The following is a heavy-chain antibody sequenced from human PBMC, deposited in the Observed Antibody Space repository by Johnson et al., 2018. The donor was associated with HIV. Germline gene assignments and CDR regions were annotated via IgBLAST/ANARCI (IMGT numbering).Heavy chain of an antibody. Sequence: QVQLVESGGGLVKPGGSLRLSCVASGFTFSDYYMNWIRQAPGKGLEWVSYISSSGSTIYYADSVKGRFTISRDNAKNSLYLQMNSLRAEDTAVYYCARVGIYYDSIEDAFDIWGQGTMVTVSS. CDR3: ARVGIYYDSIEDAFDI. CDR1: GFTFSDYY. V-gene: IGHV3-11*04. D-gene: IGHD3-22*01. J-gene: IGHJ3*02. CDR2: ISSSGSTI.